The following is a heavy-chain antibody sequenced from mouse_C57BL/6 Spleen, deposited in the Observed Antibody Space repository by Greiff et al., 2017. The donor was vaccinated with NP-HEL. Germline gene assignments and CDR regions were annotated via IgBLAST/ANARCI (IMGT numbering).Heavy chain of an antibody. CDR3: ARGDDGYPYAMDY. V-gene: IGHV5-17*01. CDR1: GFTFSDYG. Sequence: EVMLVESGVGLVKPGGSLKLSCAASGFTFSDYGMHWVRQAPAQGLEWVAYISSGSSTLYYADTVKGRFTISTDHAKNTLFLQLTSLRSEDTAMYYCARGDDGYPYAMDYWGQGTSVTVAS. CDR2: ISSGSSTL. J-gene: IGHJ4*01. D-gene: IGHD2-3*01.